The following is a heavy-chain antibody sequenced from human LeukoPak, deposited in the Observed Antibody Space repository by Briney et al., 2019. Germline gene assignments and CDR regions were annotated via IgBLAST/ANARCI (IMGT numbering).Heavy chain of an antibody. V-gene: IGHV3-15*07. J-gene: IGHJ4*02. CDR2: IKSKTDGGTT. D-gene: IGHD3-22*01. CDR3: STTYYYDSSEGY. CDR1: GFTFSNAY. Sequence: GGSLRLSCAASGFTFSNAYMNWVRQAPGKGLEWVGRIKSKTDGGTTDYAAPVKGRFTISRDDSKNTLYLQMNSLKTKDTAVYYCSTTYYYDSSEGYWGQGTLVTVSS.